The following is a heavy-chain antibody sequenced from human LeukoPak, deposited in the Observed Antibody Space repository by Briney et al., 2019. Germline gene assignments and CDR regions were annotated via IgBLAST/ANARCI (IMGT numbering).Heavy chain of an antibody. Sequence: PGGSLRLSCAASGFTFSNYGMHWVRQAPGKGLEWVAVISYDGSKKYYADSVRGRLTISRDNSKNTLYLQMNSLRAEDTAVYYCAKTSDSGSYYSDFDYWGQGTLVTVSS. V-gene: IGHV3-30*18. CDR2: ISYDGSKK. CDR1: GFTFSNYG. J-gene: IGHJ4*02. D-gene: IGHD1-26*01. CDR3: AKTSDSGSYYSDFDY.